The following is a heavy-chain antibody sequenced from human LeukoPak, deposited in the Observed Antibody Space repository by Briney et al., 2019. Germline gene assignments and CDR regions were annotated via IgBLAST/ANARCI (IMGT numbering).Heavy chain of an antibody. D-gene: IGHD5-24*01. CDR3: ARAGREIAPIRGFDL. CDR2: IYYSGST. Sequence: SETLSLTCTVSGGSISSYYWNWIRQSPGKGLEWIGYIYYSGSTDYSPSLKSRVTISVDTSKNQFSLKLSSVTAADTALYYCARAGREIAPIRGFDLWGRGTLVTVSS. J-gene: IGHJ2*01. V-gene: IGHV4-59*01. CDR1: GGSISSYY.